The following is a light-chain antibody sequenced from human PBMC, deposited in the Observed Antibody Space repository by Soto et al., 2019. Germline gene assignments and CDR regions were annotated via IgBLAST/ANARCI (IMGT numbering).Light chain of an antibody. V-gene: IGLV2-14*01. Sequence: QSVLTQPASVSGSPGQSITISCTGTSSDVGGFNYVSWYQQHPGKAPKHIIFEVSHRPSGVSNRFSGSKSGNTASLTISGLQADDEADYYCTSYTSFSTVVVFGGGTQLTVL. CDR1: SSDVGGFNY. CDR2: EVS. CDR3: TSYTSFSTVVV. J-gene: IGLJ2*01.